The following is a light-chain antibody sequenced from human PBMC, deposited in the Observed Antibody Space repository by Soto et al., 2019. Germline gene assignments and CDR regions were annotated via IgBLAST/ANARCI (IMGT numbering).Light chain of an antibody. V-gene: IGLV2-14*01. Sequence: QSALTQPASVSGSPGQSITISCTGTSSDVGGYNYVSWYQQHPGKAPKLIIYEVSNRPSGVSNRFSGSKSGNMASLTISGLQAEDEADYYCSSYTSRLVVIGGGTKLTVL. CDR2: EVS. CDR3: SSYTSRLVV. CDR1: SSDVGGYNY. J-gene: IGLJ2*01.